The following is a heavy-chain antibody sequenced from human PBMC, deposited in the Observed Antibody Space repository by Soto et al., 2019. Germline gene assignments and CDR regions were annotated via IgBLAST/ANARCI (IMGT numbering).Heavy chain of an antibody. CDR1: GFTFSSYW. Sequence: VQLVESGGGLVQPGGSLRLSCAASGFTFSSYWMHWVRQAPGKGLVWVSRINSDGSSTSYADSVKGRFTISRDNAKNTLYLQMNSPRAEDTAVYYCARESGSAGPIYYYYGMDVWGQGTTVTVSS. V-gene: IGHV3-74*01. CDR3: ARESGSAGPIYYYYGMDV. CDR2: INSDGSST. D-gene: IGHD6-13*01. J-gene: IGHJ6*02.